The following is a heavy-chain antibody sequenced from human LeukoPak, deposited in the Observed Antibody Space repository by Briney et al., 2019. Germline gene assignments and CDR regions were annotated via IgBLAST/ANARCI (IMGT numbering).Heavy chain of an antibody. Sequence: SETLSLTCTVSGGSISSSSYYWGWIRQPPGKGLEWIGSIYYSGSTYYNPSLKSRATISVDTSKNQFSLKLSSVTAADTAVYYCARDSSRGYSGYDRGYWGQGTLVTVSS. D-gene: IGHD5-12*01. J-gene: IGHJ4*02. CDR3: ARDSSRGYSGYDRGY. CDR1: GGSISSSSYY. CDR2: IYYSGST. V-gene: IGHV4-39*07.